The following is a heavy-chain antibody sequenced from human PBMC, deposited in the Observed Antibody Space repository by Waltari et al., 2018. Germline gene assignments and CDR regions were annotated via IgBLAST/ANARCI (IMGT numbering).Heavy chain of an antibody. D-gene: IGHD3-22*01. Sequence: QVQLVQSGAEVKKPGASVKVSCKASGYTFTSYDINWVRQANGQGLEWMGGRNPNSGNTGYAQKCQGRVTMTRNTAISTAYMELSSLRSEDTAVYYCARGGFYYDSSGYYLWGQGTLVTVSS. CDR2: RNPNSGNT. CDR1: GYTFTSYD. CDR3: ARGGFYYDSSGYYL. V-gene: IGHV1-8*01. J-gene: IGHJ5*02.